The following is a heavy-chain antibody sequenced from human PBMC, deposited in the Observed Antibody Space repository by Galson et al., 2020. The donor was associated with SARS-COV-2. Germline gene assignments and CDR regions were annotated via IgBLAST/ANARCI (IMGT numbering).Heavy chain of an antibody. V-gene: IGHV3-33*01. J-gene: IGHJ4*02. CDR1: GFTFSSYG. CDR3: ARDQHDYGDYDLSCFDY. Sequence: GESLKISCAASGFTFSSYGMHWVRQAPGKGLEWVAVIWYDGSNKYYADSVKGRFTISRDNSKNTLYLQMNSLRAEDTAVYYCARDQHDYGDYDLSCFDYWGQGTLVTVSS. D-gene: IGHD4-17*01. CDR2: IWYDGSNK.